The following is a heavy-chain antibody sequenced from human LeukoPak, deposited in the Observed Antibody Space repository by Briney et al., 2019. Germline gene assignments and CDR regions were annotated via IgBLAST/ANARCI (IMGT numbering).Heavy chain of an antibody. CDR3: ARDFPFHSGSYSSDY. Sequence: GASVKVSCKASGYTFTGYYMHWVRQAPGQGLEWMGWINPNSGGTNYAQKFQGRVTMTRDTSISTAYMELSRLRSDDTAVYYCARDFPFHSGSYSSDYWGQGTLVTVSS. CDR1: GYTFTGYY. D-gene: IGHD1-26*01. CDR2: INPNSGGT. J-gene: IGHJ4*02. V-gene: IGHV1-2*02.